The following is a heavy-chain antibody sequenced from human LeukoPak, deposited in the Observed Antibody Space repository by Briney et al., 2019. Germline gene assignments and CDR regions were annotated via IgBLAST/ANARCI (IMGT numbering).Heavy chain of an antibody. CDR2: IYYSGST. D-gene: IGHD4-23*01. Sequence: KSSETLSLTCTVSGGSISSSSYYWGWIRQPPGKGLEWIGSIYYSGSTYYNPSLKSRVTISVDTSKNQFSLKLSSVTAADTAVCYCARHRATVVTTTVFDYWGQGTLVTVSS. V-gene: IGHV4-39*01. CDR1: GGSISSSSYY. J-gene: IGHJ4*02. CDR3: ARHRATVVTTTVFDY.